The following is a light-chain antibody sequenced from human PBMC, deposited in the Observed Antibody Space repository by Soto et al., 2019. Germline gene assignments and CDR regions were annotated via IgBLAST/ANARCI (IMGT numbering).Light chain of an antibody. J-gene: IGKJ1*01. CDR2: GTT. CDR3: HQYAGSPQT. V-gene: IGKV3-20*01. CDR1: QTVSISF. Sequence: EIGLTQSRGALSLSPGERATRACRASQTVSISFLAWYQHNSGQAPRLLIFGTTTRAPDIPDGFSGSGSGTDFTLTISRVEPEDFAVYYCHQYAGSPQTFGQGTKVEIK.